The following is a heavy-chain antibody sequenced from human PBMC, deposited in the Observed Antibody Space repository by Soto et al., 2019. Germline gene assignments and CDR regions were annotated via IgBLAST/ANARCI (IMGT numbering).Heavy chain of an antibody. CDR3: GRETLRHYDFWSGYSRYYYYGMDV. V-gene: IGHV1-2*04. J-gene: IGHJ6*02. Sequence: ASVKVSCKASGYTFTGYYMHGVRQAPGQLLQWKEWINPNRGGTNYAQKVRGWGTMTRDTSSSTAYMELSRLRSDDTAVYYCGRETLRHYDFWSGYSRYYYYGMDVWGQGTTVTVSS. D-gene: IGHD3-3*01. CDR2: INPNRGGT. CDR1: GYTFTGYY.